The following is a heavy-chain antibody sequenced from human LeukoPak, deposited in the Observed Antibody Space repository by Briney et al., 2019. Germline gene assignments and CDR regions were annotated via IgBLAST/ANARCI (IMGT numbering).Heavy chain of an antibody. CDR3: ARDGTYYYDSSGYYS. CDR1: GYTFTGYY. Sequence: ASVKVSCKASGYTFTGYYMHWVRQAPGQGLEWMGRINPNSGGTNYAQTFQGRVTMTRDTSISTAYMELSRLRSDDTAVYYCARDGTYYYDSSGYYSWGQGTLVTVSS. V-gene: IGHV1-2*06. J-gene: IGHJ4*02. D-gene: IGHD3-22*01. CDR2: INPNSGGT.